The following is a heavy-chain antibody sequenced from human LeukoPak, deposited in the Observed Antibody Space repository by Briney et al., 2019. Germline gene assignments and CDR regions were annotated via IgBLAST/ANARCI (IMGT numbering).Heavy chain of an antibody. CDR2: IYYSGST. CDR3: ARSPSYCYDSSGYYSLSYYFDY. J-gene: IGHJ4*02. V-gene: IGHV4-59*08. CDR1: GSSISSHY. D-gene: IGHD3-22*01. Sequence: SETLSLTCTVSGSSISSHYWSWIRQPPGKGLEWIADIYYSGSTNYNPSLKSRVTISVDTSKNQFSLKLSSVTAADTAVYYCARSPSYCYDSSGYYSLSYYFDYWGQGTLVTVSS.